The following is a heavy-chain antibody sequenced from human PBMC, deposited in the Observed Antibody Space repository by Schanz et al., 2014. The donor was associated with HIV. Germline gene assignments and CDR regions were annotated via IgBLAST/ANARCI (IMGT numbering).Heavy chain of an antibody. Sequence: QVRLVESGGGVVRPGRSLRLSCAASGFTFDSYGMHWVRQAPGKGLEWVAVISYDGRNKYYADSVKGRFTISRDNGRNSLYLQMNSLRPEDTALYYCAKDIFYDSSGLNPGWGSFDIWGQGTLVTVSS. J-gene: IGHJ3*02. D-gene: IGHD3-22*01. CDR3: AKDIFYDSSGLNPGWGSFDI. CDR2: ISYDGRNK. CDR1: GFTFDSYG. V-gene: IGHV3-30*18.